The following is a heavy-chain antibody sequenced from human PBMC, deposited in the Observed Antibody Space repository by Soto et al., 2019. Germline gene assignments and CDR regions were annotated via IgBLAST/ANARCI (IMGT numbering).Heavy chain of an antibody. CDR3: ARVVGEIQLWLISGYYFDY. CDR1: GYSISSGYY. Sequence: PSETLSLTCAVSGYSISSGYYWGWIRQPPGKGLEWIGSIYHSGSTYYNPSLKSRVTISVDTSKNQFSLKLSSVTAADTAVYYCARVVGEIQLWLISGYYFDYWGQGTLVTVSS. V-gene: IGHV4-38-2*01. D-gene: IGHD5-18*01. J-gene: IGHJ4*02. CDR2: IYHSGST.